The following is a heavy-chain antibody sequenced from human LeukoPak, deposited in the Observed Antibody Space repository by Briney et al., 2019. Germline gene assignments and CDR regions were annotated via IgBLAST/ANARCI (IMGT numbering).Heavy chain of an antibody. Sequence: TGGSLRLSCAASGFIFSSYAMHWVRQAPGKGLEWVAVIWYDGTNNYYGDSVKGRFTIARDNSKNTAYLQMNSLRAEDTAIYYRARSNYYDGSGYQDFWGQGTVVTVSS. V-gene: IGHV3-33*01. CDR3: ARSNYYDGSGYQDF. CDR1: GFIFSSYA. D-gene: IGHD3-22*01. J-gene: IGHJ4*02. CDR2: IWYDGTNN.